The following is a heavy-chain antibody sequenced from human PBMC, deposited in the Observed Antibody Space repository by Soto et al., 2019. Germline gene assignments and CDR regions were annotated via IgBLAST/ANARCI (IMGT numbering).Heavy chain of an antibody. CDR1: GYTFTSYG. D-gene: IGHD2-15*01. J-gene: IGHJ5*02. V-gene: IGHV1-18*01. CDR3: ARGYCSGGSCYTGWFDP. CDR2: ISGYNGNT. Sequence: QVQLVQSGAEVKKPGASVRVSCKASGYTFTSYGISWVRQAPGQGLEGVGWISGYNGNTNYAQKLQGRVTMTKDTSTSTANMELRSLRSDDTAVYYCARGYCSGGSCYTGWFDPWGQGTLVTVSS.